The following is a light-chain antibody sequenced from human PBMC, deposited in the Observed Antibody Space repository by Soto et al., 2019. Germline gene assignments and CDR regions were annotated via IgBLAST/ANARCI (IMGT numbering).Light chain of an antibody. J-gene: IGKJ5*01. CDR3: QQSYSTPT. CDR1: HSLLHSNGYNY. CDR2: LGS. Sequence: DIVMTQSPLSLPVTPGEPSSISCRSSHSLLHSNGYNYLDWYLQKPGQSPQLLIYLGSNRASGVPDRFSGSGSGTDFTLTISSLQPEDFATYYCQQSYSTPTFGQGTRLEIK. V-gene: IGKV2-28*01.